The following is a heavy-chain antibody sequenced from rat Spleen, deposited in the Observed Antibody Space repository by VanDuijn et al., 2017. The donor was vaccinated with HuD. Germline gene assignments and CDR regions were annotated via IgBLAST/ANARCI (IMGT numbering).Heavy chain of an antibody. CDR2: INADGALT. D-gene: IGHD1-11*01. CDR1: GFTFSSYW. V-gene: IGHV5-58*01. Sequence: EVQLVETGGGLVQPGRSLKLSCVASGFTFSSYWIYWIRQAPGKGLEWVSSINADGALTYYPDSVKGRFTISRDNAENTVYLQMNSLRSEDTATYYCAKDLDYGPDYWGQGVMVTVSS. J-gene: IGHJ2*01. CDR3: AKDLDYGPDY.